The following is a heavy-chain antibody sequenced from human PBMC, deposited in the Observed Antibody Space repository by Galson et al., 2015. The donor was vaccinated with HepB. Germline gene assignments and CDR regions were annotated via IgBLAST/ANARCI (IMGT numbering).Heavy chain of an antibody. CDR3: AKDSSGYAQYFDY. CDR2: ISYDGRNN. Sequence: SLRLSCAASGFSFITYGMHWVRLAPGKGLEWVAVISYDGRNNYYADSVKGRFTISRDNTKNTLYLQMNTLRADDTAVYYCAKDSSGYAQYFDYWGQGTLVTVSS. J-gene: IGHJ4*02. V-gene: IGHV3-30*18. D-gene: IGHD3-9*01. CDR1: GFSFITYG.